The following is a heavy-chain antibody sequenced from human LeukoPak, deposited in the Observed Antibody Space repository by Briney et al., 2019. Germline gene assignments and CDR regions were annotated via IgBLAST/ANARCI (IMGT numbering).Heavy chain of an antibody. J-gene: IGHJ4*02. CDR1: GFTFSSYA. V-gene: IGHV3-30*04. D-gene: IGHD2-21*02. CDR3: ARDPVTAIGYFDY. Sequence: RRSLRLSCAASGFTFSSYAMHWVRQAPGKGLEWVAVISYDGSNKYYADSVKGRFTISRDNSKNTLYLQMNSLRAEDTAVYYCARDPVTAIGYFDYWGQGTLVTVSS. CDR2: ISYDGSNK.